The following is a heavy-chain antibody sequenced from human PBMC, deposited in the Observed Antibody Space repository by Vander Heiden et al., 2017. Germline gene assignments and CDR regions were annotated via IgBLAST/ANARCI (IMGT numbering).Heavy chain of an antibody. CDR1: GVAFRTYG. J-gene: IGHJ4*02. CDR2: IWSDGSNH. CDR3: ARGAYTSGSAVYFDY. D-gene: IGHD6-19*01. V-gene: IGHV3-33*01. Sequence: QVHLAESGGGVAKPGVSLRLPCAASGVAFRTYGMAWVRQAPGKGLELVALIWSDGSNHNFGDSVKGRFTISRDNSKNTVYLQMNSLRAEDTALYYCARGAYTSGSAVYFDYWGQGTLVTVSS.